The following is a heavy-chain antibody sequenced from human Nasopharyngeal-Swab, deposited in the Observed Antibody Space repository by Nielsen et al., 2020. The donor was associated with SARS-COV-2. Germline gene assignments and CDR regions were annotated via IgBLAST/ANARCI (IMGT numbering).Heavy chain of an antibody. CDR1: GYTFAKFW. Sequence: KVSCKGSGYTFAKFWIGWVRQLLGKGLEWMGFIYPDDSDARYSPSFQGQVTISADKSISTAYLHWSSLKASDTAIYFCARKGVVTTARAFDHWGQGTLVTVSS. J-gene: IGHJ4*02. CDR2: IYPDDSDA. D-gene: IGHD2-21*02. V-gene: IGHV5-51*01. CDR3: ARKGVVTTARAFDH.